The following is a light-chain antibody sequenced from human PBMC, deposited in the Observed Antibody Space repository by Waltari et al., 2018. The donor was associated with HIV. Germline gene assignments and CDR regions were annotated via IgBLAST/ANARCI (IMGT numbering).Light chain of an antibody. CDR1: QSIGTS. CDR3: QQANNFPLT. CDR2: EAA. Sequence: TQMTQVTSSVSASAAEGHPTTARASQSIGTSVAWYQQKPDRSPKLLIFEAARLQTGVPSRFSGSGSGTDFTLTITSLQPEDLATYYCQQANNFPLTFGQGT. V-gene: IGKV1-12*01. J-gene: IGKJ2*01.